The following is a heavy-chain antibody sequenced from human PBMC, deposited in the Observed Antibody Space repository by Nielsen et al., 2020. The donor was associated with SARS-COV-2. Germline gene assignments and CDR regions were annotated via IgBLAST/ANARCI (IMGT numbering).Heavy chain of an antibody. Sequence: GESLKISCAASGFTFSSYAMSWVRQAPGKGLEWVAVLWYDGSNKYYADSVKGRFTVSRDNSKNTLYLQMNSLTAGDTAVYYCARDPATHSDSSGYYYGPLGFDCWGQGTLVTVSS. J-gene: IGHJ4*02. D-gene: IGHD3-22*01. CDR1: GFTFSSYA. CDR3: ARDPATHSDSSGYYYGPLGFDC. V-gene: IGHV3-33*08. CDR2: LWYDGSNK.